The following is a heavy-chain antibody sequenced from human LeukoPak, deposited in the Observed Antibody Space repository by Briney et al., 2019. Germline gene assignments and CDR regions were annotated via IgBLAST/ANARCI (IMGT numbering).Heavy chain of an antibody. Sequence: ASVKVSCKVSGYTLTELSMHWVRQAPGQGREWMGWINPYSGGTNYAQKFQGRVTMTSDTSISTAYMELSRLRSDDTAVYSCARDQAMGDFVWGSHNYWGQGTLVTVSS. D-gene: IGHD3-16*01. CDR3: ARDQAMGDFVWGSHNY. V-gene: IGHV1-2*02. J-gene: IGHJ4*02. CDR2: INPYSGGT. CDR1: GYTLTELS.